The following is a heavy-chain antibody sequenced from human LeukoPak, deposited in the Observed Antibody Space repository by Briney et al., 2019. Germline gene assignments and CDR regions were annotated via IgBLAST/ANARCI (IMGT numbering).Heavy chain of an antibody. J-gene: IGHJ5*02. Sequence: SETLSLTCTVSGGSISSYYWSWIRQPPGKGLEWIGYIYTSGSTNYNPSLKSRVTISVDTSKNQFSLKLSSVTAADTAVYYCARISGYSSSWYVFGWFDPWGQGTLVTVSS. CDR1: GGSISSYY. D-gene: IGHD6-13*01. V-gene: IGHV4-4*09. CDR2: IYTSGST. CDR3: ARISGYSSSWYVFGWFDP.